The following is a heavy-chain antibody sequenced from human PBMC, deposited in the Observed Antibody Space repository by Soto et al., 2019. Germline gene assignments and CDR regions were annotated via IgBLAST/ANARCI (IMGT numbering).Heavy chain of an antibody. V-gene: IGHV1-18*01. Sequence: QVQLVQSGAEVKKPGASVKVSSKASGYSFTSYGISWVRQAPGQGLEWMAWISAHNGNTNYAQKFKGRVTMTTDTSTSTAYMELRSLRSDDTAVYYCARDHYYDSSGYSSGLDYWGQGTLVTVSS. CDR1: GYSFTSYG. J-gene: IGHJ4*02. CDR3: ARDHYYDSSGYSSGLDY. CDR2: ISAHNGNT. D-gene: IGHD3-22*01.